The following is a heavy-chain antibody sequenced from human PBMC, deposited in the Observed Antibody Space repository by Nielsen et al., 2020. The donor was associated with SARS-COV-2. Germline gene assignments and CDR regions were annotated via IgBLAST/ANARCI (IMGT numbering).Heavy chain of an antibody. CDR2: ISGSSGST. D-gene: IGHD6-19*01. CDR3: AKVTESGWYAEFDY. J-gene: IGHJ4*02. V-gene: IGHV3-23*01. CDR1: GFTFSSYA. Sequence: GESLKISCAASGFTFSSYAMSWVRQAPGKGLEWVSAISGSSGSTYYAGSVKGRFTISRDNSKNTLYLQMNSLRAEDTAVYYCAKVTESGWYAEFDYWGQGTLVTVSS.